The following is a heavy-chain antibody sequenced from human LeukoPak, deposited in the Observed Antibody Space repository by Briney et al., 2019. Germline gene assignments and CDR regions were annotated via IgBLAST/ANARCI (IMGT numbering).Heavy chain of an antibody. CDR3: AGEIGAAGPSDAFDI. CDR1: GFTFTSAW. CDR2: IKQDGSEK. D-gene: IGHD6-13*01. V-gene: IGHV3-7*01. J-gene: IGHJ3*02. Sequence: PGGSLRLSCAASGFTFTSAWMVWVRQAPGKGLEWVANIKQDGSEKNYVDPVKGRFTISRDNAKNSLYLQMNSLRAEDTAVYYCAGEIGAAGPSDAFDIWGQGTMVTVSS.